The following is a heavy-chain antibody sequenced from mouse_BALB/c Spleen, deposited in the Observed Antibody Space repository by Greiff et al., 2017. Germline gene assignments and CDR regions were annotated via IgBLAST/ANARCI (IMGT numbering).Heavy chain of an antibody. CDR2: ISSGGSYT. D-gene: IGHD1-1*01. V-gene: IGHV5-6*01. Sequence: EVQGVESGGDLVKPGGSLKLSCAASGFTFSSYGMSWVRQTPDKRLEWVATISSGGSYTYYPDSVKGRFTISRDNAKNTLYLQMSSLKSEDTAMYYCARPHYYGSSHYFDYWGQGTTLTVSS. CDR1: GFTFSSYG. J-gene: IGHJ2*01. CDR3: ARPHYYGSSHYFDY.